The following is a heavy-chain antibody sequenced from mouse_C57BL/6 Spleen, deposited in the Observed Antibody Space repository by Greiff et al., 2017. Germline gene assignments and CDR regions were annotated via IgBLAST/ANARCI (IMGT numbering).Heavy chain of an antibody. CDR1: GFTFSDYG. V-gene: IGHV5-17*01. CDR2: ISSGSSTI. Sequence: DVMLVESGGGLVKPGGSLKLSCAASGFTFSDYGLHWVRQAPEKGLEWVAYISSGSSTIYYADTVKGRFTISRDNAKNTLFLQMTSLRSEDTAMYYCARQGDSYAMDDWGQGTSVTVSS. CDR3: ARQGDSYAMDD. J-gene: IGHJ4*01.